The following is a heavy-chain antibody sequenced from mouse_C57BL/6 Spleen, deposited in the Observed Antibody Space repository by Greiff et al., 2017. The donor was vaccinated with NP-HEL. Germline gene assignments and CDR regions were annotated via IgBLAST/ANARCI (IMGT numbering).Heavy chain of an antibody. J-gene: IGHJ2*01. CDR3: ARGNYYGYYFDY. CDR2: ISDGGSYT. V-gene: IGHV5-4*03. Sequence: EVMLVESGGGLVKPGGSLKLSCAASGFTFSSYAMSWVRQTPEKRLEWVATISDGGSYTYYPDNVKGRFTISRDNAKNNLYLQMSHLKSEDTAMYYCARGNYYGYYFDYWGQGTTLTVSS. CDR1: GFTFSSYA. D-gene: IGHD1-1*01.